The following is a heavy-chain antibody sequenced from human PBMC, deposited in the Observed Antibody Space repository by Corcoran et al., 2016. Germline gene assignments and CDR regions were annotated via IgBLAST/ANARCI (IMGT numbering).Heavy chain of an antibody. J-gene: IGHJ6*02. D-gene: IGHD1-26*01. CDR2: IKSKTNSGTT. CDR1: GFTFSNAW. V-gene: IGHV3-15*07. CDR3: TTGDNDSGDYYSWMDV. Sequence: EVQLVESGGGLVKPGGSLRLSCAASGFTFSNAWMNWVRQAPGKGLEWVGRIKSKTNSGTTEYAAPVKGRFTISRDDSKNTLYLQMNSLKTEDTAVYYCTTGDNDSGDYYSWMDVWGQGTTVTVSS.